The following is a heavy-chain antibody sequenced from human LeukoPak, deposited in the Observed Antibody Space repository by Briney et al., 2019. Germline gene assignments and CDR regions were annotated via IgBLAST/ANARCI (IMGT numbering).Heavy chain of an antibody. J-gene: IGHJ5*02. Sequence: SETLSLTCTVSGGSISSYYWSWVRQPAGKGREWIGRIYTSGSTNYNPSLKSRVTISIDTSKNQFSLKLSSVTAADTAVYYCARVPHFGDYGWFDPWGQGTLVTVSS. D-gene: IGHD4-17*01. CDR2: IYTSGST. CDR1: GGSISSYY. V-gene: IGHV4-4*07. CDR3: ARVPHFGDYGWFDP.